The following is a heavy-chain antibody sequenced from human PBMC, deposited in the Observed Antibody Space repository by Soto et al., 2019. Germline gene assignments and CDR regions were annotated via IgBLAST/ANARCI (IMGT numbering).Heavy chain of an antibody. CDR3: AYSSGWWRLDV. V-gene: IGHV4-4*02. CDR1: GGSINNGYW. Sequence: QVHLQESGPGLVKPSGTLSLTCGVSGGSINNGYWWTWVRQPPGKGLEWIGEKHHSGSTNYNLSPKXXVSISLDKSKNQFSLILSSVTAADTAVYYCAYSSGWWRLDVWGQGTTVTVSS. J-gene: IGHJ6*02. CDR2: KHHSGST. D-gene: IGHD6-19*01.